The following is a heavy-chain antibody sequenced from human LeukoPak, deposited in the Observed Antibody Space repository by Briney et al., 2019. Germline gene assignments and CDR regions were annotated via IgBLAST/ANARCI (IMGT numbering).Heavy chain of an antibody. CDR2: IDPTDSYT. CDR1: GYSFTSYW. J-gene: IGHJ4*02. CDR3: ARQAQGSGWYDY. Sequence: GESLKISCKGSGYSFTSYWISWVRQMPGKGLERMGSIDPTDSYTNYSPSFQGHVTISADKSISTAYLQWSSLEASDTAMYYCARQAQGSGWYDYWGQGTLVTVSS. D-gene: IGHD6-19*01. V-gene: IGHV5-10-1*01.